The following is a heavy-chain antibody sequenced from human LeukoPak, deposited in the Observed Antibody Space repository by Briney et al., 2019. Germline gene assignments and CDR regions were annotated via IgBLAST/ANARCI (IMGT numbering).Heavy chain of an antibody. V-gene: IGHV4-4*07. J-gene: IGHJ6*03. CDR2: IYPTGNT. Sequence: SETLSLTCSDSGGAIISYYWSCIRQPAGKGPEWIGRIYPTGNTDYNPSLKTRVTMPTDLSKKQFSLRLRSVTAADTAVYYCARLKFYDSTGYSPGYYMYVWGKGTAVTVSS. D-gene: IGHD3-22*01. CDR1: GGAIISYY. CDR3: ARLKFYDSTGYSPGYYMYV.